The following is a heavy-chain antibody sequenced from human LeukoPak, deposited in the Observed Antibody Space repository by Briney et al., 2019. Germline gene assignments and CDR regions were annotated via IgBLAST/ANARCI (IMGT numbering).Heavy chain of an antibody. CDR3: ARSFEDPSSAAIFYFDD. V-gene: IGHV3-30-3*01. CDR2: ISYDGSNK. Sequence: PSETLSLTCTVSGGSIRSYYWSWVRQAPGKGLEWMAVISYDGSNKYYADSVKGRFTISRDNSKNTLYLQMNSLRAEDTAVYYCARSFEDPSSAAIFYFDDWGQGTLVTVSS. CDR1: GGSIRSYY. D-gene: IGHD2-2*02. J-gene: IGHJ4*02.